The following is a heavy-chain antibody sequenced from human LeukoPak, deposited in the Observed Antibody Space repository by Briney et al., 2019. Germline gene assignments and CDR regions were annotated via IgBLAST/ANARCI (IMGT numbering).Heavy chain of an antibody. D-gene: IGHD6-19*01. Sequence: GESLKISCQGSTYSFTTYWIGWVRQVPGKGLEWMGIIYPRDSDTRYSPSFQGQVTISADKSISTTYLQWSSLKASDTAMYYCARVKQWLKSDWYFDLWGRGTLVTVSS. V-gene: IGHV5-51*01. CDR1: TYSFTTYW. J-gene: IGHJ2*01. CDR3: ARVKQWLKSDWYFDL. CDR2: IYPRDSDT.